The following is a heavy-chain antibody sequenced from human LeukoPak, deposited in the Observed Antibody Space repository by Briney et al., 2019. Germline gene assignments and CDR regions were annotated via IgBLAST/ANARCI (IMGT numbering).Heavy chain of an antibody. J-gene: IGHJ4*02. CDR1: GFTFSSYG. Sequence: PGGSLRLSCAASGFTFSSYGMHWVRQAPGKGLEWVAVIWYDGSNKYYADSVKGRFTISRDNSKNTLYLQMNSLRAEDTAVYYCARESQRGGYYSGAFDYWGQGTLVTVSS. CDR3: ARESQRGGYYSGAFDY. CDR2: IWYDGSNK. D-gene: IGHD3-22*01. V-gene: IGHV3-33*01.